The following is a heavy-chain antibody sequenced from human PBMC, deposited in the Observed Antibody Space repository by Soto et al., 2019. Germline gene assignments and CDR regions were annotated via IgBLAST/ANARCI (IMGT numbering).Heavy chain of an antibody. D-gene: IGHD1-1*01. CDR1: GYTLTELS. CDR2: FDPEDGET. V-gene: IGHV1-24*01. Sequence: ASVKVSCKVSGYTLTELSMHWVRQAPGKGLEWMGGFDPEDGETIYAQKFQGRVTMTEDTSTDTAYMELSSLRSEDTAVYFCATSRTAWAHGSSDYWGQGTLVTVSS. CDR3: ATSRTAWAHGSSDY. J-gene: IGHJ4*02.